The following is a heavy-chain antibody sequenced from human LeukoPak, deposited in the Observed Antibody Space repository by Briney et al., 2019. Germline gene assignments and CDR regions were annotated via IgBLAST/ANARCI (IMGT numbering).Heavy chain of an antibody. CDR3: ARQVDTGNWFDH. J-gene: IGHJ5*02. V-gene: IGHV4-38-2*01. CDR2: IYHSGST. D-gene: IGHD5-18*01. Sequence: SETLSLTCAVSGYSISSGYYWGWIRQPPGQGLEWMGSIYHSGSTYYNPSLKSRVTISVDTSKNQFSLKLSSVTAADTAVYYCARQVDTGNWFDHWGQGTLVTVSS. CDR1: GYSISSGYY.